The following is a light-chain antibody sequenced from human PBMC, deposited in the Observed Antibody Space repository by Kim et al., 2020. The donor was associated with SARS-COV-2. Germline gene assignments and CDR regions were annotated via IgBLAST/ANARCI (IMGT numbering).Light chain of an antibody. Sequence: SASVGDRVTLTCRASQSISTWLAWYQQKPGKAPKLLIYRASSLESGVPSRFSGSGSGTEFTLTISSLQPDDFATYYCQQHNSYPSTFGQGTKLEI. V-gene: IGKV1-5*03. CDR1: QSISTW. J-gene: IGKJ2*01. CDR3: QQHNSYPST. CDR2: RAS.